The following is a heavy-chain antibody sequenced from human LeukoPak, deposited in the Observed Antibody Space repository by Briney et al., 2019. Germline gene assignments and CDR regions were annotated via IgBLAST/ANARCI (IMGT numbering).Heavy chain of an antibody. D-gene: IGHD3-9*01. CDR2: INTNTGNP. V-gene: IGHV7-4-1*02. CDR1: GYTFTSSA. J-gene: IGHJ5*02. Sequence: ASVKVSCKASGYTFTSSAMNWVRQAPGQGLEWMGWINTNTGNPTYAQGFTGRFVFSLDTSVSTAFLQISSLKAEDTAVYYCARDVGYYDTLTARQIDCFDPWGQGTLVTVSS. CDR3: ARDVGYYDTLTARQIDCFDP.